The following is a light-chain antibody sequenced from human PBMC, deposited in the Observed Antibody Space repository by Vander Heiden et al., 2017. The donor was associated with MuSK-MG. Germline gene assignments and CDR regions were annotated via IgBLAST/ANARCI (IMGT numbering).Light chain of an antibody. Sequence: QSALTQPRSVSGSPGQSVTISCTGSSSDVGGYNYVSWFQQHPGKAPKLIIYEVTKRPSGVPDRFSGSKSGNTASLTISGLQAEDEADYYCSSYAGSFYAFGTGTEVTVL. V-gene: IGLV2-11*01. CDR3: SSYAGSFYA. CDR1: SSDVGGYNY. J-gene: IGLJ1*01. CDR2: EVT.